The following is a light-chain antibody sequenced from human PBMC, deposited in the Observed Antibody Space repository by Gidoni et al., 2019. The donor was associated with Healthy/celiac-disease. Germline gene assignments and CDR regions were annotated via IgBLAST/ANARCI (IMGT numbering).Light chain of an antibody. CDR2: AAS. CDR1: QSISSY. V-gene: IGKV1-39*01. Sequence: DIQMTQSPSSLSASVGDRVNITCRASQSISSYLNWYQQKPGKAPRLLIYAASSLQSGVPSRFSGIGSGTAFTLTISSLQPEDFATYYCQQSYSTPPFTFGPGTKVDIK. CDR3: QQSYSTPPFT. J-gene: IGKJ3*01.